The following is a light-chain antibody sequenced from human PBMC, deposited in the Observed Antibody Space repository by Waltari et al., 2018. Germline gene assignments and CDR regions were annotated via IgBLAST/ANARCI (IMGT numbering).Light chain of an antibody. CDR3: QQYYATPRT. V-gene: IGKV4-1*01. CDR1: QSVLYSSNNKNH. CDR2: WAS. J-gene: IGKJ3*01. Sequence: DIVMTQSPDSLAVSLGERATINCKSSQSVLYSSNNKNHLAWYQQKPGQSPKLLIYWASTRESGVTDRFSGSESGTDFTLTISSLQAEDVAVYYCQQYYATPRTFGPGTKVDIK.